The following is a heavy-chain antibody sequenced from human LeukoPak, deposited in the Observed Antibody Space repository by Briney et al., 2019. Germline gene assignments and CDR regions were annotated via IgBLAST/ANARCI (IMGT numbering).Heavy chain of an antibody. CDR2: IYHSGTT. CDR1: DYSISSGYY. J-gene: IGHJ6*03. Sequence: SETLSLTCTVSDYSISSGYYWGWIRQPPGKGLECIGSIYHSGTTYYSPSLKTRVTISVDTSKNQFSLKLSSVTAADTAVYYCARRSVLMVYASIGGNYMDVWGKGTTVTVSS. D-gene: IGHD2-8*01. CDR3: ARRSVLMVYASIGGNYMDV. V-gene: IGHV4-38-2*02.